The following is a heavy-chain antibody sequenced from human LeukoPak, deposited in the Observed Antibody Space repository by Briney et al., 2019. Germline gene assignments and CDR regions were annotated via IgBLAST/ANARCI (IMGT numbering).Heavy chain of an antibody. CDR3: ARGVRIAVAGNIGY. D-gene: IGHD6-19*01. CDR2: IPYDGSNK. J-gene: IGHJ4*02. V-gene: IGHV3-30*04. CDR1: GFTFSRYA. Sequence: GGSLRLSCAASGFTFSRYAMHWVRQGPGKGLEWVAAIPYDGSNKKYADSVKGRFTISRDNSKNTLYLQMNSLRAEDTAVYYCARGVRIAVAGNIGYWGQGTLVTVSS.